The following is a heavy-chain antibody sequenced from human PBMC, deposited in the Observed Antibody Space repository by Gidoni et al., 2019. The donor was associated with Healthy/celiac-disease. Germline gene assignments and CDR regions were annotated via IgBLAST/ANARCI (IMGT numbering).Heavy chain of an antibody. V-gene: IGHV3-30*03. CDR3: ARDAGYCSGSYCFPDY. D-gene: IGHD2-15*01. CDR1: GFSFSSHG. J-gene: IGHJ4*02. Sequence: QVQLVESGGGVAQPGRSLRVSCVASGFSFSSHGMHWVRQAPGKGLEWAAVISFDGDKKSYADSVKGRFTISRDNSKNTLFLQLNSLRAEDTALYYCARDAGYCSGSYCFPDYWGQGTLVTVSS. CDR2: ISFDGDKK.